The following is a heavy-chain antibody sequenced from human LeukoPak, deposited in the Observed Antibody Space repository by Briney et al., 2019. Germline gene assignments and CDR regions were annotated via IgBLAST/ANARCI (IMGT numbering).Heavy chain of an antibody. J-gene: IGHJ4*02. CDR3: ARSERLGELSPLPNY. V-gene: IGHV1-46*01. CDR1: GYTFTSYY. D-gene: IGHD3-16*02. Sequence: VASVTVSCKASGYTFTSYYMHWVRQAPGQGLEWMGIINPSGGSTSYAQKFQGRVTMTRDTSTSTVYMELSSLRSEDTAVYYCARSERLGELSPLPNYWGQGTLVTVSS. CDR2: INPSGGST.